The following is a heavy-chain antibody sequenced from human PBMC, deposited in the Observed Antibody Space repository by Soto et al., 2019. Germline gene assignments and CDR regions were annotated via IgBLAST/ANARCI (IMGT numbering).Heavy chain of an antibody. Sequence: PSETLSLTCTVSGGSISSYYWSWIRQPAGKGLEWIGRIYTSGSTNYNPSLKSRVTMSVDTSKNQLSLKLTSLTAADTAVYYCARYGYSYSMRFFDKWGQGTRVTVSS. CDR2: IYTSGST. CDR1: GGSISSYY. D-gene: IGHD5-18*01. V-gene: IGHV4-4*07. J-gene: IGHJ4*02. CDR3: ARYGYSYSMRFFDK.